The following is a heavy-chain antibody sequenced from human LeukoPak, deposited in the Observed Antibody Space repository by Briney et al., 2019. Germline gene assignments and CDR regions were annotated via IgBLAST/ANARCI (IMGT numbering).Heavy chain of an antibody. V-gene: IGHV3-53*01. Sequence: GGSLRLSCAASGFTVSSNYMSWVRQAPGKGLEWVSVIYSGGSTYYADSVKGRFTISRDNSKNTLYLQMNSLRAEDTAVYYCAREPVDTAMGYWGQGTLVTVSS. J-gene: IGHJ4*02. CDR1: GFTVSSNY. CDR2: IYSGGST. CDR3: AREPVDTAMGY. D-gene: IGHD5-18*01.